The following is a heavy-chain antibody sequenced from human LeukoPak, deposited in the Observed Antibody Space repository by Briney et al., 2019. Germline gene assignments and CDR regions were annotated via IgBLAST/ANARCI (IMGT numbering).Heavy chain of an antibody. V-gene: IGHV3-7*03. Sequence: GGSLRLSCAASGFTFSSYWMSWVRQAPGKGLEWVANINKDGGEKYYVDSVKGRFTVSRDDSKNTLYLQMNSLRAEDTAVYYCAQQVGYCSSGSCYFTYWGQGTLVTVSS. CDR2: INKDGGEK. D-gene: IGHD2-15*01. J-gene: IGHJ1*01. CDR1: GFTFSSYW. CDR3: AQQVGYCSSGSCYFTY.